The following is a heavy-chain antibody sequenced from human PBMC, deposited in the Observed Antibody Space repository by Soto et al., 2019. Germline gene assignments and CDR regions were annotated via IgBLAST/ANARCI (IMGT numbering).Heavy chain of an antibody. D-gene: IGHD2-15*01. V-gene: IGHV3-74*01. Sequence: EVQLVESGGGLVQPGGSLRLSCAASGFTFSSYWMHWVRQAPGKGLVWVSRINSDGSSTSYADSVKGRFTISRANAKNTLYLQRNSLRAEDTAVYYCVRTSLVVAAATREDYWGQGTLGTVSS. J-gene: IGHJ4*02. CDR2: INSDGSST. CDR1: GFTFSSYW. CDR3: VRTSLVVAAATREDY.